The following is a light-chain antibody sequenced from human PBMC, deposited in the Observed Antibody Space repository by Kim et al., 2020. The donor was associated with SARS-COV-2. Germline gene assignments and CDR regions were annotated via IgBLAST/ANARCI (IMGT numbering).Light chain of an antibody. V-gene: IGLV1-40*01. Sequence: QRVTGPCTGSSSNIGGLYDVHVYRQLPGTAPKLLIYGNTNRPSGVPDRFSGSKSGTSASLAITWLQAEDAADYYFQSYVSSLSGWVFGGGTQLTVL. J-gene: IGLJ3*02. CDR3: QSYVSSLSGWV. CDR2: GNT. CDR1: SSNIGGLYD.